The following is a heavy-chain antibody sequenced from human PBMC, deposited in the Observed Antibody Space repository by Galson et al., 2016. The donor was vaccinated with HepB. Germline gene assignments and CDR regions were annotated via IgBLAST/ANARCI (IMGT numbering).Heavy chain of an antibody. CDR3: AREREVQGAFDI. J-gene: IGHJ3*02. Sequence: SVKVSCKATGYTFTSNYIHWVRQAPGHGLEWMGITNPSGGGTSYAQSFQDRVIMSRDTSTSTVYMELSTLRSDDTAVYYCAREREVQGAFDIWGQGTLVTVSS. CDR1: GYTFTSNY. CDR2: TNPSGGGT. V-gene: IGHV1-46*01.